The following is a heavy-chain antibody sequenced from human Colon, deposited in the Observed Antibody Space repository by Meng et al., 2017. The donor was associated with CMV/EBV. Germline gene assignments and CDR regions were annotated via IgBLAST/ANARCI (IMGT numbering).Heavy chain of an antibody. CDR3: ARELLATPIPHYCSSTSCYVDYYYYGMDV. V-gene: IGHV3-48*03. J-gene: IGHJ6*02. Sequence: GESLKISCGASGFNFSKFEMNWVRQAPGKGLEWISYISSSGRTIFDADSVKGRFTVSRDNAKNSLFLEMNNLRVEDTAMYYCARELLATPIPHYCSSTSCYVDYYYYGMDVWGQGTTVTVSS. CDR1: GFNFSKFE. D-gene: IGHD2-2*01. CDR2: ISSSGRTI.